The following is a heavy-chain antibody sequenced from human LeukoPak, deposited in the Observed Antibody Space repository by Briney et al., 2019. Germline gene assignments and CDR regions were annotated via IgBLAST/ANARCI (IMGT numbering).Heavy chain of an antibody. CDR1: GFTFDDYA. D-gene: IGHD4-17*01. CDR3: AKDTVDYGDGGIDY. CDR2: ISWNSGSI. J-gene: IGHJ4*02. V-gene: IGHV3-9*01. Sequence: AGRSLRLSCAASGFTFDDYAMHWVRQAPGKGLEWVSGISWNSGSIGYADSVKGRFTISRDNAKNSLYLQMNSLRAEDTALYYCAKDTVDYGDGGIDYWGQGTLVTVSS.